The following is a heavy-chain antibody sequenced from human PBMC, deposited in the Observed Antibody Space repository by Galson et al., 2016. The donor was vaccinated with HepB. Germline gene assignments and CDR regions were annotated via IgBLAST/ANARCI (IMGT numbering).Heavy chain of an antibody. CDR3: AGEGSSSWWNWFDP. J-gene: IGHJ5*02. V-gene: IGHV4-59*01. CDR1: GGSISSYY. D-gene: IGHD6-13*01. CDR2: IYYSGST. Sequence: SETLSLTCTVSGGSISSYYWSWIRQPPGKGLEWIGYIYYSGSTNYNPSLKSRVTISVDTSENQISLKLSSVTAADTAVYYCAGEGSSSWWNWFDPWGQGTLVTVSS.